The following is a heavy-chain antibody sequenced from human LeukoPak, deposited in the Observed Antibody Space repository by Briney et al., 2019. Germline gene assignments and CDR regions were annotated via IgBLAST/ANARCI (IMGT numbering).Heavy chain of an antibody. V-gene: IGHV3-23*01. Sequence: GGSLRLSCAASGFTFSSYAMSWVRQAPGKGLEWVSAISGSGGSTYYADSVKGRLTISRDNSKNTLYLQMNSLRAEDTAVYYCAKDLASAEVVDYWGQGTLVTVSS. CDR1: GFTFSSYA. D-gene: IGHD6-13*01. CDR3: AKDLASAEVVDY. J-gene: IGHJ4*02. CDR2: ISGSGGST.